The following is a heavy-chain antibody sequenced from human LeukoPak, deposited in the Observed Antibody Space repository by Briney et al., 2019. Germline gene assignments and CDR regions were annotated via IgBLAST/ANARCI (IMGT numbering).Heavy chain of an antibody. Sequence: PGGSLRLSCAASGFTFSSYAMHWVRQAPGKGLEWVAVIPYDGSNKYYADSVKGRFTISRDNSKNTLYLQMNSLRAEDTAVYYCAKGGVPVVSPAVNWGQGTLVTVSS. CDR1: GFTFSSYA. CDR3: AKGGVPVVSPAVN. CDR2: IPYDGSNK. D-gene: IGHD2-2*01. J-gene: IGHJ4*02. V-gene: IGHV3-30-3*01.